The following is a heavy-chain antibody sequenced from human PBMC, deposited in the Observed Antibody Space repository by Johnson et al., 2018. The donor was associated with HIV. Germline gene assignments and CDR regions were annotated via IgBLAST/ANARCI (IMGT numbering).Heavy chain of an antibody. CDR3: ARESTPWGGDYVGYGVDV. CDR1: GFTFSDSY. J-gene: IGHJ3*01. CDR2: ISSSGTIK. V-gene: IGHV3-11*04. D-gene: IGHD4/OR15-4a*01. Sequence: QVQLVESGGGWVKPGGSLSLSCAASGFTFSDSYMNWIRQAPGKGLEWVSHISSSGTIKYYADSVKGRFTVSRDNAKKSLYLEMTSRRVDDTAVSYCARESTPWGGDYVGYGVDVWGRGTKVAVSS.